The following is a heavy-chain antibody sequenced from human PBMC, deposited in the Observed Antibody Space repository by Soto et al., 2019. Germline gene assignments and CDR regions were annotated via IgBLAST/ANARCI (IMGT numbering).Heavy chain of an antibody. CDR1: GGTFNNYP. CDR3: ARDCYYGSGSFCEVGGGGDGMDV. CDR2: IIPMSGAI. Sequence: ASVKVSCKASGGTFNNYPITWVRQAPGQGLEWMGSIIPMSGAIYHAQKFRGRVTISADGSTGTINMGLSGLRSDDTAVYYCARDCYYGSGSFCEVGGGGDGMDVWGQGTTVTVSS. V-gene: IGHV1-69*13. J-gene: IGHJ6*02. D-gene: IGHD3-10*01.